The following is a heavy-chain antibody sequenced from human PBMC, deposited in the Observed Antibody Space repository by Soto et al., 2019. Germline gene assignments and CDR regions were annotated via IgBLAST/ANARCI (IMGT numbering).Heavy chain of an antibody. V-gene: IGHV3-53*01. CDR1: GFTVSSNY. Sequence: GGSLRLSCAASGFTVSSNYMSWVRQAPGKGLEWVSVIYSGGSTYYADSVKGRFTISRDNSKNTLYLQMNSLRAEDTAVYYCARGGTTKEGYYGMDVWGQGTTVTVSS. CDR2: IYSGGST. J-gene: IGHJ6*02. D-gene: IGHD1-1*01. CDR3: ARGGTTKEGYYGMDV.